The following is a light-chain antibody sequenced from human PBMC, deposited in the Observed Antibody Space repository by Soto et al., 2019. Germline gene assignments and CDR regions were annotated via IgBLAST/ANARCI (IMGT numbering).Light chain of an antibody. Sequence: QSVLTQPASVTGFPGQSIAISCTRTSSDVGGYNYVSWYQQRPGKAPKLIIFDVTNRPSGVSDRFSGSKSGSTASLTISGLQADDEADYYCTSFAGSGTYVFGTGTKVTVL. CDR1: SSDVGGYNY. CDR2: DVT. V-gene: IGLV2-14*01. CDR3: TSFAGSGTYV. J-gene: IGLJ1*01.